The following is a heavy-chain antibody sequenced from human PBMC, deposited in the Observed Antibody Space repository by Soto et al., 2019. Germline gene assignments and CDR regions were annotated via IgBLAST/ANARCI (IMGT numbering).Heavy chain of an antibody. Sequence: QVQLVQSGAEVKKPGASVKVSCKTSGYTFINYGITWVRQVPGQGLEWMGWISAHNGDTNYAQKLQGRVTMTTDTSTSTAYMELRSLTSDDTAVYYCARAFWFGESSIWGQGTMVTVSS. CDR3: ARAFWFGESSI. J-gene: IGHJ3*02. CDR1: GYTFINYG. V-gene: IGHV1-18*01. D-gene: IGHD3-10*01. CDR2: ISAHNGDT.